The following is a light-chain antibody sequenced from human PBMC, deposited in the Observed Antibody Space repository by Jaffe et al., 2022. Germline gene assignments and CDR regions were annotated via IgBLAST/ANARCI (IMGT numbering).Light chain of an antibody. J-gene: IGKJ3*01. Sequence: ERIITQSPATLSVSPGERATLSCRASESVTSNLAWYQQKPGQAPRLLIYGASTRATGIPARFSGSGSGTEFTLTIGSLQSEDSAVYYCHLYNTWPPLNPFGPGTKVDIK. CDR2: GAS. CDR3: HLYNTWPPLNP. CDR1: ESVTSN. V-gene: IGKV3-15*01.